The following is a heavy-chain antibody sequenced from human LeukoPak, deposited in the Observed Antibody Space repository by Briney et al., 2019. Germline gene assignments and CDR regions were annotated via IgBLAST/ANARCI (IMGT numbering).Heavy chain of an antibody. D-gene: IGHD3-10*01. V-gene: IGHV3-23*01. CDR1: GFTFSSNL. Sequence: GGSLRLSCAASGFTFSSNLMSWVRQAPGKGLEWVSGISGSGATTYYAESVKGRFTISRDNSKNTLYLQMNSLRAEDTAVYYCAKVRGPWGQGTLVTVSS. J-gene: IGHJ5*02. CDR3: AKVRGP. CDR2: ISGSGATT.